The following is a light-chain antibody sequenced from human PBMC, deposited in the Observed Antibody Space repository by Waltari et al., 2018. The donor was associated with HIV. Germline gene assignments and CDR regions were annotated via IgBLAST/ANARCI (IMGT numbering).Light chain of an antibody. J-gene: IGKJ2*01. V-gene: IGKV1-6*02. Sequence: ALQMTQSPSSLSASIGDRVTITCRASQGIGKDLSWYQQKPGKAPNLLIYAASILQSGVSSRFSGAGSATDFTLTISNLQPEDFATYFCLHDYIFPYTFGPGTKLEI. CDR2: AAS. CDR3: LHDYIFPYT. CDR1: QGIGKD.